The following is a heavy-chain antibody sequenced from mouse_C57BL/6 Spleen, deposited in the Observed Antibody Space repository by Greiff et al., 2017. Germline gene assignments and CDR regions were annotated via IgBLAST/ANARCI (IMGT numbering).Heavy chain of an antibody. CDR3: ARSGDGYYVRWFAY. V-gene: IGHV1-9*01. Sequence: QVQLQQSGAELMKPGASVKLSCKATGYTFTGYWIEWVKQRPGHGLEWIGEILPGSGSTNYNEKFKGKATFTADTSSNTAYMQLSSLTTEDSDIYYCARSGDGYYVRWFAYWGQGTLVTVSA. CDR1: GYTFTGYW. CDR2: ILPGSGST. D-gene: IGHD2-3*01. J-gene: IGHJ3*01.